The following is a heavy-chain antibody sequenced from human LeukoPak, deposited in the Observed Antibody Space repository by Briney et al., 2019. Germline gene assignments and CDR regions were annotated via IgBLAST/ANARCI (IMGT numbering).Heavy chain of an antibody. CDR1: GFTFIDYS. D-gene: IGHD3-9*01. CDR2: VGISSGNT. CDR3: ARDHRYAFDN. V-gene: IGHV3-48*04. J-gene: IGHJ6*04. Sequence: GSLRLSCAASGFTFIDYSMNWVRQAPGKGLEWISYVGISSGNTKYADSVKGRFTISGDSAKNSVFLQMNSLRVEDTAVYYCARDHRYAFDNWGKGTTVTVSS.